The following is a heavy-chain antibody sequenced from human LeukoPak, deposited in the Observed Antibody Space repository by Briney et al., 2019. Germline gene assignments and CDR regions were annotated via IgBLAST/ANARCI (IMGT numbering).Heavy chain of an antibody. CDR3: ARDKNNWNDGGDAFDI. V-gene: IGHV3-21*01. CDR1: GYTFSSYS. CDR2: ISSSSSYI. D-gene: IGHD1-20*01. J-gene: IGHJ3*02. Sequence: GGSLTLTCAASGYTFSSYSMNWVRQAPGKGLEWVSSISSSSSYIYYADSVKGRFTISRDNAKNSLYLQMNSLRAEDTAVYYCARDKNNWNDGGDAFDIWGQGTMVTVSS.